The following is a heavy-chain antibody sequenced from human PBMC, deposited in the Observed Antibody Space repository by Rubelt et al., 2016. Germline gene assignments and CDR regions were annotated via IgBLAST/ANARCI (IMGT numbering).Heavy chain of an antibody. D-gene: IGHD1-7*01. Sequence: QVQLQESGPGLVKPSETLSLTCTVFGASMSDFRVSWIRQSAAKGLEWIGRAFSNGNTMYNPSLESRVTVSVDTSKKQFSLTVTSVTAADTAIYYCAREYFGTPGNWFNPWGQGVLVTVSS. CDR2: AFSNGNT. CDR3: AREYFGTPGNWFNP. V-gene: IGHV4-4*07. J-gene: IGHJ5*02. CDR1: GASMSDFR.